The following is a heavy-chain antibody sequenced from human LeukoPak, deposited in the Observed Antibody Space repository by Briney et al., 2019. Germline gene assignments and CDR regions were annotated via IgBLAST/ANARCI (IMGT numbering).Heavy chain of an antibody. V-gene: IGHV1-2*02. D-gene: IGHD1-26*01. Sequence: ASVKVSCKASVYTFTGYYMHWVRQAPGQGLEWMGWINPNSGGTNYAQKFQGRVTMTRDTSISTAYMELSRLRSDDTAVYYCARSDHNSWNAFDIWGQGTMVTVSS. CDR1: VYTFTGYY. CDR2: INPNSGGT. J-gene: IGHJ3*02. CDR3: ARSDHNSWNAFDI.